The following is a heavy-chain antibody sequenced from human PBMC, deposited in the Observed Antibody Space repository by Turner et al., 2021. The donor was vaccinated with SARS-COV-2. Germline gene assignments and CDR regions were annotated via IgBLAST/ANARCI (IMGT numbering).Heavy chain of an antibody. V-gene: IGHV4-31*03. Sequence: QVRLQESGPGLLKPSQTLSLTCTVSGGSISSGAYYWSWIRQHPGKGLEWIGYIYYSGTTYYNPSLESRVTISLDTSKNQFSLNLGSVTAADTAVYYCARAGSYGAAGDYWGQGTLVTVSS. D-gene: IGHD3-10*01. CDR2: IYYSGTT. CDR3: ARAGSYGAAGDY. CDR1: GGSISSGAYY. J-gene: IGHJ4*02.